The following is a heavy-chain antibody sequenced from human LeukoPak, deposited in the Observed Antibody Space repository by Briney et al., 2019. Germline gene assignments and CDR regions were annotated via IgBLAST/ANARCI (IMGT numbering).Heavy chain of an antibody. V-gene: IGHV3-48*03. Sequence: GGSLRLSCAASGFTFSSYEMNWVRQAPGKGLEWVSYINSSGSTIYYADSVRGRFTISGDNAKNSLYLQMNSLRAEDTAVYYCEGERGPPRRVGYWGQGTLVTVSS. CDR3: EGERGPPRRVGY. CDR1: GFTFSSYE. CDR2: INSSGSTI. D-gene: IGHD1-26*01. J-gene: IGHJ4*02.